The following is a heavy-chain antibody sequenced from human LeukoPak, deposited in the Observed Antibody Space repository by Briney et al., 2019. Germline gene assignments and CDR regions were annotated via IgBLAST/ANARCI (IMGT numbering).Heavy chain of an antibody. J-gene: IGHJ4*02. CDR2: IYDSENT. D-gene: IGHD3-3*01. V-gene: IGHV4-39*07. Sequence: SETLSLTCTVSGGSISSSSYYWGWIRQSPGKGLEWIGSIYDSENTHYNPSLKSRVTISVGTSRNHFSLKLSSVTAADTAVYYCARDPTPYDFWSGYYTGDFDSWGQGTLVTVSS. CDR3: ARDPTPYDFWSGYYTGDFDS. CDR1: GGSISSSSYY.